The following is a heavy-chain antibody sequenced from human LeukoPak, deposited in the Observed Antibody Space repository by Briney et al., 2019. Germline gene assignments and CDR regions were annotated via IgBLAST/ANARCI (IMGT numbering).Heavy chain of an antibody. D-gene: IGHD1-26*01. CDR3: ARCSPRWWYQWELPSQYYYYYYGMDV. CDR2: ISSSSSYI. Sequence: PGGSLRLSCAASGFTFSSYSMNWVRQAPGKGLEWVSSISSSSSYIYYADSVKGRFTISRDNAKNSLYLQMNSLRAEDTAVYYCARCSPRWWYQWELPSQYYYYYYGMDVWGQGTTVTVSS. CDR1: GFTFSSYS. V-gene: IGHV3-21*01. J-gene: IGHJ6*02.